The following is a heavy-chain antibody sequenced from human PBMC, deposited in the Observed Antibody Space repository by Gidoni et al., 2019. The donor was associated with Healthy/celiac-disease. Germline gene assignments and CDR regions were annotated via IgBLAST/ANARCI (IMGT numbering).Heavy chain of an antibody. J-gene: IGHJ4*02. V-gene: IGHV4-34*01. Sequence: QVQLQQWGAGLLKPSETLSLTCAVYGGSFSGYYWSWIRQPPGKGLEWIGEINHSGSTNYNPSLKSRVTISVDTSKNQFSLKLSSVTAADTAVYYCARAREGYGYYFDYWGQGTLVTVSS. D-gene: IGHD5-18*01. CDR3: ARAREGYGYYFDY. CDR1: GGSFSGYY. CDR2: INHSGST.